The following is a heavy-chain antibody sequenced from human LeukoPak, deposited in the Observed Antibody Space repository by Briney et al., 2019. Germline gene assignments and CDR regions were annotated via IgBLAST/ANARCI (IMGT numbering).Heavy chain of an antibody. CDR2: IYSGGST. V-gene: IGHV3-53*01. CDR3: ARDSGSGWYHGY. J-gene: IGHJ4*02. D-gene: IGHD6-19*01. Sequence: GGSLRLSCAASGFTVSSNYMSWVRQAPGKGLEGVSVIYSGGSTYYADSVKGRFTISRDNSKNTLYLQMNSLRAEDTAVYYCARDSGSGWYHGYWGQGTLVTVSS. CDR1: GFTVSSNY.